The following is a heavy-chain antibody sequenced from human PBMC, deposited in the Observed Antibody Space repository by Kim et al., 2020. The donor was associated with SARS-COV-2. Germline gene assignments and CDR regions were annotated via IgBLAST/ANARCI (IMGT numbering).Heavy chain of an antibody. D-gene: IGHD5-18*01. Sequence: GGSLRLSCAASGFTFSSYAMSWVRQAPGKGLEWVSAMSGSGAGTYYADSVKGRFTISRDNSRNTLYLQLNSLRAEDTAVYYCAKLREYSYGDFDYWGQGTLVTVSP. V-gene: IGHV3-23*01. CDR3: AKLREYSYGDFDY. CDR2: MSGSGAGT. CDR1: GFTFSSYA. J-gene: IGHJ4*02.